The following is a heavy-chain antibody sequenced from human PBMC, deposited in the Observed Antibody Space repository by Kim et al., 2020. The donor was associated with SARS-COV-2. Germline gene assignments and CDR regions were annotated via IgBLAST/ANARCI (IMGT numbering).Heavy chain of an antibody. V-gene: IGHV3-23*03. CDR3: AKTLRDCSSTSCYVAELFGVQH. D-gene: IGHD2-2*01. J-gene: IGHJ1*01. Sequence: GGTLRLSCAASGFIFSNFAMTWVRQAPGKGLEWVSLIYSDGSSAYLVDSVKGRFTISRDNSKNTLYLQMNSLRAEDTAVYHCAKTLRDCSSTSCYVAELFGVQHWGPGTLVTLSS. CDR2: IYSDGSSA. CDR1: GFIFSNFA.